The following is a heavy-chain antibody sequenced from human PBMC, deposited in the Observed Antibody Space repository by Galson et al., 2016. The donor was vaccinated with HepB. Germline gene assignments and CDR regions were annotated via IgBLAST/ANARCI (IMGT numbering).Heavy chain of an antibody. CDR1: GYTFTNYW. D-gene: IGHD2-15*01. V-gene: IGHV5-51*01. J-gene: IGHJ4*02. CDR3: ARLGYCSGGSCGWFDY. CDR2: IYPGDSNT. Sequence: SLRLSCAASGYTFTNYWIGWVRQMPGKGLEWMGIIYPGDSNTRYSPSFRGQVTISVDKSINTAYLQWSSLKASDTAMYYCARLGYCSGGSCGWFDYWGQGTLVTVSS.